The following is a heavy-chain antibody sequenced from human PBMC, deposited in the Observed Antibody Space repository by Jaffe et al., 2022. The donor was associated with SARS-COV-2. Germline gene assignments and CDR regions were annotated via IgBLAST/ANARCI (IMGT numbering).Heavy chain of an antibody. Sequence: QVQLQESGPGLVKPSQTLSLTCTVSGGSISSGSYYWSWIRQPAGKGLEWIGRIYTSGSTNYNPSLKSRVTISVDTSKNQFSLKLSSVTAADTAVYYCARIPGYYDSSGYVDYWGQGTLVTVSS. CDR3: ARIPGYYDSSGYVDY. CDR2: IYTSGST. J-gene: IGHJ4*02. CDR1: GGSISSGSYY. V-gene: IGHV4-61*02. D-gene: IGHD3-22*01.